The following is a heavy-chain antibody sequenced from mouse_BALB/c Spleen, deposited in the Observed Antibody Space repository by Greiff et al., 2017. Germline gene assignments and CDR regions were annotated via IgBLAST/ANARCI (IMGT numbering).Heavy chain of an antibody. Sequence: EVKLVESGGGLVQPGGSRKLSCAASGFTFSSFGMHWVRQAPEKGLEWVAYISSGSSTIYYADTVKGRFTISRDNPKNTLFLQMTSLRSEDTAMYYCAREGNYVAWFAYWGQGTLVTVSA. CDR3: AREGNYVAWFAY. V-gene: IGHV5-17*02. CDR2: ISSGSSTI. D-gene: IGHD2-1*01. J-gene: IGHJ3*01. CDR1: GFTFSSFG.